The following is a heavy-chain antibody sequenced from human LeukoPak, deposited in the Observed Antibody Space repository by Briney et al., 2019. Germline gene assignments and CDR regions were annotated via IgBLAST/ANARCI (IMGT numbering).Heavy chain of an antibody. CDR2: MNPNSGNT. D-gene: IGHD2-15*01. CDR1: GYTFTSYD. V-gene: IGHV1-8*02. J-gene: IGHJ4*02. CDR3: ARGQTIFSCSGGSCYHPSDY. Sequence: GASVKLSCKASGYTFTSYDINWVRQATGQGLEWKGWMNPNSGNTGYAQKFQGRVTMTRNTSISTAYMELSSLRSEDTAVYYCARGQTIFSCSGGSCYHPSDYWGQGTLVTVSS.